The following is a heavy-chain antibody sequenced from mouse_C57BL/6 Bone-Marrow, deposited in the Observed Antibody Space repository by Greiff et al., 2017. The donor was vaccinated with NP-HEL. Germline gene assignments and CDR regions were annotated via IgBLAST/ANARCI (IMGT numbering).Heavy chain of an antibody. J-gene: IGHJ1*03. CDR2: IHPNSGST. D-gene: IGHD1-1*01. CDR3: ARSGGLRRYFDV. CDR1: GYTFTSYW. Sequence: QVQLQQPGAELVKPGASVKLSCKASGYTFTSYWMHWVKQRPGQGLEWIGMIHPNSGSTNYNEKFKSKATLTVDKSSSTAYMQLSSLTSEDSAVYYCARSGGLRRYFDVWGTGTTVTVSS. V-gene: IGHV1-64*01.